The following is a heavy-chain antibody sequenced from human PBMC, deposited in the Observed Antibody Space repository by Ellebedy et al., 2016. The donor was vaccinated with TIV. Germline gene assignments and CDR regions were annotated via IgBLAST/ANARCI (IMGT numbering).Heavy chain of an antibody. CDR2: TYYRSKWYS. CDR3: ARDGVTSSYFFDL. CDR1: GDSVSSNIAA. D-gene: IGHD4-17*01. J-gene: IGHJ2*01. Sequence: SQTLSLTCXISGDSVSSNIAAWNWIRQSPSRGLEWLGRTYYRSKWYSNYAVPVKSRISINADTSKNQFSLQLNSVTPEDTAVYYCARDGVTSSYFFDLWGRGTLVTVSS. V-gene: IGHV6-1*01.